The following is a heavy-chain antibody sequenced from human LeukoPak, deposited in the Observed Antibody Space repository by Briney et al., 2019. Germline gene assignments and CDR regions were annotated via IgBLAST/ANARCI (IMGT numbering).Heavy chain of an antibody. CDR1: GGSISSGGYY. D-gene: IGHD5-18*01. Sequence: PSQTLSLTCTVSGGSISSGGYYWSWIRQPPGKGLEWIGYIYHSGSTYYNPSLKSRVTISVDRSKNQFSLKLSSVTAADTAVYYCARGADTAMLYYFDYWGQGTLVTVSS. CDR3: ARGADTAMLYYFDY. J-gene: IGHJ4*02. V-gene: IGHV4-30-2*01. CDR2: IYHSGST.